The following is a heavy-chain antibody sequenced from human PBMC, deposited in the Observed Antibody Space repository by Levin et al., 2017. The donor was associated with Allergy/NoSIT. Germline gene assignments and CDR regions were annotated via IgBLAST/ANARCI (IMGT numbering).Heavy chain of an antibody. V-gene: IGHV3-74*01. CDR1: GFTFGTYW. CDR3: ARGYSSSSKMSFYYYMDV. J-gene: IGHJ6*03. CDR2: ISSDGGST. Sequence: GESLKISCAASGFTFGTYWMHWVRQAPGKGLVWVSRISSDGGSTSYADSVKGRFTISRDNAKNTLYLQMNSLRVEDTAVYYCARGYSSSSKMSFYYYMDVWGKGTAVTVSS. D-gene: IGHD6-6*01.